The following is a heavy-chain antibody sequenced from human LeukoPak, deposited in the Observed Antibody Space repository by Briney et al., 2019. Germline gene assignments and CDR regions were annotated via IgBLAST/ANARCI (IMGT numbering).Heavy chain of an antibody. J-gene: IGHJ4*02. V-gene: IGHV1-69*05. D-gene: IGHD2-21*02. Sequence: SVKVSCMASGGTFSSYAISWVRQAPGQGLEWMGRIIPIFGTANYAQKFQGRVTITTDESTSTAYMELSSLRSEDTAVYCCASSNCGGDCYSGYWGQGTLVTVSS. CDR3: ASSNCGGDCYSGY. CDR2: IIPIFGTA. CDR1: GGTFSSYA.